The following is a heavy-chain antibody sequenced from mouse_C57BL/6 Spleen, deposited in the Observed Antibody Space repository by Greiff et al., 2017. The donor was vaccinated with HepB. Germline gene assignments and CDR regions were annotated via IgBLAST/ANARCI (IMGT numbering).Heavy chain of an antibody. V-gene: IGHV1-52*01. Sequence: VQLQQPGAELVRPGSSVKLSCKASGYTFTSYWMHWVKQRPIQGLEWIGNIDPSDSETHYNQKFKDKATLTVDKSSSTAYMQLSSLTSEDSAVYYCARDYYGSREAWFAYWGQGTLVTVSA. CDR2: IDPSDSET. D-gene: IGHD1-1*01. CDR1: GYTFTSYW. J-gene: IGHJ3*01. CDR3: ARDYYGSREAWFAY.